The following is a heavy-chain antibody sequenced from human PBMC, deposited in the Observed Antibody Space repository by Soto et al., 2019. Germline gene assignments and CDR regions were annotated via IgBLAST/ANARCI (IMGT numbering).Heavy chain of an antibody. Sequence: SETLSLTCAVYGGSFSGYYWSWIRQPPGKGLEWIGEINHSGSTNYNPSLKSRVTISVDTSKNQFSLKLSSVTAADTAVYYCARGLRVTIFGVVIIGYYGMDVWGQGTTVTVSS. CDR1: GGSFSGYY. J-gene: IGHJ6*02. V-gene: IGHV4-34*01. CDR3: ARGLRVTIFGVVIIGYYGMDV. CDR2: INHSGST. D-gene: IGHD3-3*01.